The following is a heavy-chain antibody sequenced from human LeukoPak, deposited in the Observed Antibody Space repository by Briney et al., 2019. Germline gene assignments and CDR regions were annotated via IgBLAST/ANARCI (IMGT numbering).Heavy chain of an antibody. CDR3: ARGRIAAPRHWFDP. D-gene: IGHD6-13*01. CDR1: GGSISSYY. CDR2: IYYSGST. J-gene: IGHJ5*02. V-gene: IGHV4-59*01. Sequence: SETLSLTCTVSGGSISSYYWSWIRQPPGKGLEWIGYIYYSGSTNYNPSLKSRVTISVDTSKNQFSLTLSSVTAADTAVYYCARGRIAAPRHWFDPWGQGTLVTVSS.